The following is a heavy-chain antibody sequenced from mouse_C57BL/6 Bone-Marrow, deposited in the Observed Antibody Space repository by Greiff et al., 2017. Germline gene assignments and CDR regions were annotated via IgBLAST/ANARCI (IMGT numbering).Heavy chain of an antibody. Sequence: VQLQQSGAELARPGASVKLSCKASGYTFTSYGISWVKQRTGQGLEWIGEIYPRSGNTYYNEKFKGKATLTADKSSSTAYMELRSLTSEDSAVYFCARRGSNSSGYFAYWGQGTLVTVSA. CDR3: ARRGSNSSGYFAY. CDR1: GYTFTSYG. J-gene: IGHJ3*01. V-gene: IGHV1-81*01. CDR2: IYPRSGNT. D-gene: IGHD3-2*02.